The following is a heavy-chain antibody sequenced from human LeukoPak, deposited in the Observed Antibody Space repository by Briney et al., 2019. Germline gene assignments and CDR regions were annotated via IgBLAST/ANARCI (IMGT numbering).Heavy chain of an antibody. J-gene: IGHJ5*02. CDR2: ISSSGSTI. CDR3: ARSVTMIVDWFDP. D-gene: IGHD3-22*01. V-gene: IGHV3-48*04. Sequence: GGSLRLSCAASGFTFSSHAMVWVRQAPGKGLEWVSYISSSGSTIYYADSVKGRFTISRDNAKNSLYLQMNSLRAEDTAVYYCARSVTMIVDWFDPWGQGTLVTVSS. CDR1: GFTFSSHA.